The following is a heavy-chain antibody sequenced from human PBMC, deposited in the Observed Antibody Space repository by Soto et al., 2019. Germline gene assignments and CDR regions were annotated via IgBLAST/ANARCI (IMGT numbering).Heavy chain of an antibody. V-gene: IGHV1-2*02. CDR2: INPNSGGT. J-gene: IGHJ5*02. Sequence: GASVKVSCKASGYTFTGYYMHWVLQAPGQGLEWMGWINPNSGGTNYAQKFQGRVTMTRDTSISTAYMELSRLRSDDTAVYYCARVAKWQQLVNWFDPWGQGTLVTVSS. D-gene: IGHD6-13*01. CDR1: GYTFTGYY. CDR3: ARVAKWQQLVNWFDP.